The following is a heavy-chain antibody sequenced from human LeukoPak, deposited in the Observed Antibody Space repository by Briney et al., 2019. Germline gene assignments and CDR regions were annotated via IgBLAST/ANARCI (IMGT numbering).Heavy chain of an antibody. CDR2: IHGGGTT. CDR1: GYSISTGFY. Sequence: PSEILSLTCTVSGYSISTGFYWGWIPQPPGKGLEWIGTIHGGGTTNYNPSLKSRLTLSVDTSKNQFTLNLSSVTVADTAIYYCARVYIYGRSYFDYWGQGTLVTVSS. J-gene: IGHJ4*02. V-gene: IGHV4-38-2*02. CDR3: ARVYIYGRSYFDY. D-gene: IGHD5-18*01.